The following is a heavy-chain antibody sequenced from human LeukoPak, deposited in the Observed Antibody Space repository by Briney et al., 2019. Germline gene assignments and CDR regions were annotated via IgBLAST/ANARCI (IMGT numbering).Heavy chain of an antibody. Sequence: GASVKVSCKASGYTFTSYGISWVRQAPGQGLEWMGWISAYNGNTNYAQKLQGRVTMTTDTSTSTAYMELRSLRSDDAAVYYCARSQEMTTVTTSHDYWGQGTLVTVSS. D-gene: IGHD4-17*01. CDR1: GYTFTSYG. J-gene: IGHJ4*02. CDR3: ARSQEMTTVTTSHDY. CDR2: ISAYNGNT. V-gene: IGHV1-18*01.